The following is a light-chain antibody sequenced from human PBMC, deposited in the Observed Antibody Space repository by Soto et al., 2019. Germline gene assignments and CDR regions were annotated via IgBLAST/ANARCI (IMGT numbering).Light chain of an antibody. CDR1: EGIAKY. CDR3: QQYENLPT. Sequence: EIQMTQSPSTLSDSVGDTVSITCRASEGIAKYLAWHQQTPGRAPKLLIYDASNLEAGVPSRFRGSGSGTDFTFTISRLQPEDIATYYCQQYENLPTFGQGTRLEIK. J-gene: IGKJ5*01. CDR2: DAS. V-gene: IGKV1-33*01.